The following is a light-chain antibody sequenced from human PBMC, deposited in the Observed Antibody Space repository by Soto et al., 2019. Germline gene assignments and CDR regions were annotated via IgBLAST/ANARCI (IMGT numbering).Light chain of an antibody. V-gene: IGLV2-14*03. CDR3: SSYGASSTP. J-gene: IGLJ2*01. CDR1: SSDIGSYNY. Sequence: QSALTQPASLSGSPGQSITISCTGTSSDIGSYNYVSWYQQHPGKAPKLMIFDVSYRHSGISDRFSGSKSGNTASLTISGLQPEDEADYYCSSYGASSTPVGGGTKVTVL. CDR2: DVS.